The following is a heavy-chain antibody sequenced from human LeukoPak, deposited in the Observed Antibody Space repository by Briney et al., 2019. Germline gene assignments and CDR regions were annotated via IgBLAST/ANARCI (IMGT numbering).Heavy chain of an antibody. D-gene: IGHD1/OR15-1a*01. V-gene: IGHV4-59*01. CDR3: AREQQSGASDI. CDR2: IYYSGST. CDR1: GGSISSYY. J-gene: IGHJ3*02. Sequence: PSETLSLTCTVSGGSISSYYWSWIRQPPGKGLEWIGYIYYSGSTNYNPSLKSRVTISVDTSKNQFSLKLSSVTAADTAVYYCAREQQSGASDIWGQGTMVTVSS.